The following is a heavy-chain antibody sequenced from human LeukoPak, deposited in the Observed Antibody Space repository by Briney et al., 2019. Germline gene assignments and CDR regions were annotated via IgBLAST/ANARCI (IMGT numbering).Heavy chain of an antibody. V-gene: IGHV1-18*01. CDR2: ISAYNGNT. CDR3: ARAGLGPVYYYMDV. Sequence: ASVRVSCKASGYTFTSYGISWVRQAPGQGLEWMGWISAYNGNTNYAQKLQGRVTMTTDTSTSTAYMELRSLRSDDTAVYYCARAGLGPVYYYMDVWGKGTTVTVSS. J-gene: IGHJ6*03. CDR1: GYTFTSYG. D-gene: IGHD3-10*01.